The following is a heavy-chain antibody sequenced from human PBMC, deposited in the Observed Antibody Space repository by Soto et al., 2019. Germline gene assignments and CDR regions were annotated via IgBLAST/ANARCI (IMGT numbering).Heavy chain of an antibody. V-gene: IGHV3-74*01. CDR2: INSDGSST. CDR3: ASDSRYGDRTVDHWYFDL. J-gene: IGHJ2*01. D-gene: IGHD4-17*01. CDR1: GFTFSTYW. Sequence: EVQLVESGGGLVQPGGSLRLSCAASGFTFSTYWMHWVRQAPGKGLVWVSRINSDGSSTSYADSVKGRFTISRDNAKTPXXLQMNSLRVEDTAVYYCASDSRYGDRTVDHWYFDLWGRGTLVTVSS.